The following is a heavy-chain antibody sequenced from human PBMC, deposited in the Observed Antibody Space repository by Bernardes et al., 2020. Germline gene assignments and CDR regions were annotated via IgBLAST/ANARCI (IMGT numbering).Heavy chain of an antibody. Sequence: GGSLRLSCAASGFTFRSYAMSWVRQAPGKGLEWVSGIGGSGGSTSYADPMKSRFTISRDNSKNTLYLQMNSLRAEDTAVYYCAKQMLEPRTPFDSWGQGTLVTVSS. CDR3: AKQMLEPRTPFDS. V-gene: IGHV3-23*01. CDR2: IGGSGGST. D-gene: IGHD1-1*01. J-gene: IGHJ4*02. CDR1: GFTFRSYA.